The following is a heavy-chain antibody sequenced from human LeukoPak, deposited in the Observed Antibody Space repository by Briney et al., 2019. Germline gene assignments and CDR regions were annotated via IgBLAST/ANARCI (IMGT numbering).Heavy chain of an antibody. J-gene: IGHJ4*02. D-gene: IGHD2-8*01. CDR2: IYHSGST. V-gene: IGHV4-39*07. Sequence: NPSETLSLTCTASSGSISSSSYYWGWIRQPPGKGLEWIASIYHSGSTWYDPSLKSRVTISVDTSRNQFSLKLSSVTAADTAVYYCARDHACSNGVCSYFDSWGQGTLVTVSS. CDR3: ARDHACSNGVCSYFDS. CDR1: SGSISSSSYY.